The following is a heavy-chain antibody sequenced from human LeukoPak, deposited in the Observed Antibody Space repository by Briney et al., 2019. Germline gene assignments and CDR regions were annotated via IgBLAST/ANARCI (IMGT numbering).Heavy chain of an antibody. J-gene: IGHJ6*02. Sequence: GGSLRLSCLTSGFTFSTNAMSWVRQAPGKGLEWVSAISGSGGSTYYADSVKGRFTISRDNSKNTLYLQMNSLRAEDTAVYYCAKESERAVAGTRVIYYYYGMDVWGQGTTVTVSS. CDR2: ISGSGGST. CDR1: GFTFSTNA. CDR3: AKESERAVAGTRVIYYYYGMDV. D-gene: IGHD6-19*01. V-gene: IGHV3-23*01.